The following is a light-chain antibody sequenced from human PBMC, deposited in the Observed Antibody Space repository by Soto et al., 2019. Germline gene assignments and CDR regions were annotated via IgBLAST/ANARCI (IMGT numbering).Light chain of an antibody. V-gene: IGKV3-15*01. CDR1: QSISSS. CDR2: GAS. Sequence: EIVMTQSPATLSVSPGERATLSCRASQSISSSLAWYQQKPGQAPRLLIYGASTRATGIPARFSGSGSGTEFTLTISSLQSEDFAVYYCQQYNNGPTYTFGQGTKLKIK. J-gene: IGKJ2*01. CDR3: QQYNNGPTYT.